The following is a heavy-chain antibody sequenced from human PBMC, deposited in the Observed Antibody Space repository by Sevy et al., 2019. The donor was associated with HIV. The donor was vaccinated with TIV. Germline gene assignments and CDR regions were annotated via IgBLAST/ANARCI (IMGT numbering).Heavy chain of an antibody. D-gene: IGHD3-9*01. CDR1: GFTFSSYD. CDR2: IWYDGSDT. J-gene: IGHJ4*02. V-gene: IGHV3-30*02. CDR3: ASDILTGSDF. Sequence: GGSLRLSCAASGFTFSSYDMHWVRQAPGKGLEWVAFIWYDGSDTYYADSVKGRFNISRDNSKNTLYLQMNSLRTEDTAIYYCASDILTGSDFWGQGTLVTVSS.